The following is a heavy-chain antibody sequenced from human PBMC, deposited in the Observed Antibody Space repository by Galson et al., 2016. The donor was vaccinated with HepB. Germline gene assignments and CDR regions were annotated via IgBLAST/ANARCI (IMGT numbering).Heavy chain of an antibody. D-gene: IGHD6-19*01. CDR1: GFTFTAYY. CDR2: INPNTGGT. Sequence: SVKVSCKASGFTFTAYYMHWVRQAPGQGLEWMGWINPNTGGTNYAKKFQGWVTMTRDTSISTTYMELQSLKSDDSGVYYCARGGYGSDWGSFWFWGQGALVTVSS. CDR3: ARGGYGSDWGSFWF. J-gene: IGHJ4*02. V-gene: IGHV1-2*04.